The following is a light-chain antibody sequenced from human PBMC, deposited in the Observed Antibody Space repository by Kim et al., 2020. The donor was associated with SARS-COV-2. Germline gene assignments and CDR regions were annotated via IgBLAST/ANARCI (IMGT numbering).Light chain of an antibody. Sequence: DIQMTQSPSSMSASVGGRVTITCRASQDIGNYLGWFQQKPGKAPKSLIYGASTLQSGVPSRFTGSGSGTDFTLTITSLQPEDFANYYCQQYHAYPHTFGQGTKLEI. CDR2: GAS. CDR3: QQYHAYPHT. CDR1: QDIGNY. V-gene: IGKV1-16*01. J-gene: IGKJ2*01.